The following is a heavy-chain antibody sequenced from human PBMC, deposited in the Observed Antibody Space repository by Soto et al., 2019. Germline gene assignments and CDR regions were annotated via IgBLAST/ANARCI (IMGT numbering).Heavy chain of an antibody. J-gene: IGHJ5*02. V-gene: IGHV4-31*03. CDR3: ARVSAPGTSWFVP. D-gene: IGHD6-13*01. Sequence: SETLSLTCTVSGGSISSGAYYWGWIRQHPGKGLEWIGYISHRGTAYYTPSLKSRVSLSVDPSKSQFSLNVTSLTAADTAVYYCARVSAPGTSWFVPCGPGTLVTVSS. CDR2: ISHRGTA. CDR1: GGSISSGAYY.